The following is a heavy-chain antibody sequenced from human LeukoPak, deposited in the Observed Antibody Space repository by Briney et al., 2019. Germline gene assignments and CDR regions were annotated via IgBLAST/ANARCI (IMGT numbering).Heavy chain of an antibody. D-gene: IGHD2-15*01. J-gene: IGHJ4*02. V-gene: IGHV4-39*01. Sequence: PSETLSLTCTVSGGSISSSSYYWGWIRQPPGKGLEWIGSIYYSGSTYYNPSLKSRVTISVDTSKNQFSLKLSSVTAADTAVYYCARARIMTPYFDYWGQGTLVTVSS. CDR3: ARARIMTPYFDY. CDR2: IYYSGST. CDR1: GGSISSSSYY.